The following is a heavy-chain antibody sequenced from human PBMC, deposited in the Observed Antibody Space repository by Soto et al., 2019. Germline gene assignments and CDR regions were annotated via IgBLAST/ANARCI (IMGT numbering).Heavy chain of an antibody. D-gene: IGHD3-9*01. J-gene: IGHJ3*02. CDR2: ISYDGSNK. V-gene: IGHV3-30-3*01. CDR1: GFTFSSYA. Sequence: GGSLRLSCAASGFTFSSYAMHWVRQAPGKGLEWVAVISYDGSNKYYADSVKGRFTISRDNSKNTLYLQMNSLRAEDTAVYYCARAEYDILTCYYRVFDYAFDIWGQGTMVTVSS. CDR3: ARAEYDILTCYYRVFDYAFDI.